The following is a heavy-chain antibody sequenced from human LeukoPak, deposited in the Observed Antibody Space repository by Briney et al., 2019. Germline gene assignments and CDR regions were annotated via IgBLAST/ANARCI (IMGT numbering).Heavy chain of an antibody. CDR2: INVYNGNT. CDR1: GYTFNNYH. J-gene: IGHJ3*01. Sequence: ASVKVSCKASGYTFNNYHITWVRQAPGQGLEWMGWINVYNGNTNYAQMLQGRVTMTTDTSTSTAYMELRSLRSDDTAVYYCARPRLMIAFGGVDAFDVWGQGTMVTVSS. V-gene: IGHV1-18*01. CDR3: ARPRLMIAFGGVDAFDV. D-gene: IGHD3-16*01.